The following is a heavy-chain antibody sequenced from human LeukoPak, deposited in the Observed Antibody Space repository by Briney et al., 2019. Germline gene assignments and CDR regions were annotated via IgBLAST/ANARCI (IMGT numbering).Heavy chain of an antibody. CDR3: ARGPTDEYFQH. V-gene: IGHV4-59*01. CDR1: GGSISSYY. Sequence: SETLSLTCTVSGGSISSYYWSWIRQPPGKGLGWIGYIYYSGSTNYNPSLKSRVTISVDTSKNQFSLKLSSVTAADTAAYYCARGPTDEYFQHWGQGTLVTVSS. D-gene: IGHD4-17*01. CDR2: IYYSGST. J-gene: IGHJ1*01.